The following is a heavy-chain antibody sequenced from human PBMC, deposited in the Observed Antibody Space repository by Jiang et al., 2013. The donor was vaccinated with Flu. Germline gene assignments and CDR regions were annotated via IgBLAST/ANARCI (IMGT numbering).Heavy chain of an antibody. Sequence: SIYYSGSTYYNPSLKSRVTISVDTSKNQFSLKLSSVTAADTAVYYCAREGVATLSNGINPGDDYWGQGTLVTVSS. D-gene: IGHD5-12*01. CDR3: AREGVATLSNGINPGDDY. CDR2: IYYSGST. J-gene: IGHJ4*02. V-gene: IGHV4-39*07.